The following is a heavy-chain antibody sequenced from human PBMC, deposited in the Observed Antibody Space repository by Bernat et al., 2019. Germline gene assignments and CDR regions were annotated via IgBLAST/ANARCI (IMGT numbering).Heavy chain of an antibody. CDR1: GFTFSSYS. CDR3: ARDRPIDFWSGVPDY. CDR2: ISSSSSYI. Sequence: EVQLVESGGGLVKPGGSLRLSCAASGFTFSSYSMNWVRQAPGKGLEWVSSISSSSSYIYYADSVKGRFTISRDNAKNSLYLQMNSLRAEDTAVNYCARDRPIDFWSGVPDYWGQGTLVTVSS. D-gene: IGHD3-3*01. V-gene: IGHV3-21*06. J-gene: IGHJ4*02.